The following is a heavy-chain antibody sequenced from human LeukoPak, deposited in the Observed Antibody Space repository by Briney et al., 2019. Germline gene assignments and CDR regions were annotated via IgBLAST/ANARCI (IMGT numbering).Heavy chain of an antibody. D-gene: IGHD3-10*01. CDR1: GYTFTGYY. CDR3: ARLKPYYGTGSKVYYFDY. J-gene: IGHJ4*02. CDR2: INPNSGGT. Sequence: ASVKVSCKASGYTFTGYYMHWVRQAPGQGLEWMGRINPNSGGTNYAQKFQGRVTMTRDTSISTAYMELSRLRSNDTAVYYCARLKPYYGTGSKVYYFDYWGQGTLVTVSS. V-gene: IGHV1-2*06.